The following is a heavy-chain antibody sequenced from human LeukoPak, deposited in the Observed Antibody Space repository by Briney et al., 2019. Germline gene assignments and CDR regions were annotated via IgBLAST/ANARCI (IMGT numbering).Heavy chain of an antibody. J-gene: IGHJ6*03. Sequence: GGSLRLSCAASGFTFDDYGMNWVRQAPGKGLEWVSGINWNGGSTGYADSVKGRFTISRDNAKNPLYLQMNSLRAEDTALYYCARVYELREEDYYYYYMDVWGKGTTVTVSS. CDR2: INWNGGST. V-gene: IGHV3-20*04. D-gene: IGHD5/OR15-5a*01. CDR3: ARVYELREEDYYYYYMDV. CDR1: GFTFDDYG.